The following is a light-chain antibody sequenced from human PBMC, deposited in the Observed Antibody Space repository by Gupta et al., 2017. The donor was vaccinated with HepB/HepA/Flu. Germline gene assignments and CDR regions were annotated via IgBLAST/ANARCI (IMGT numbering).Light chain of an antibody. CDR1: SGSVSTSHS. CDR3: ALYMSSGVWG. Sequence: QTVVTQEPSFSASPGTTVTLTCGLTSGSVSTSHSPTWYQQTPGQTSLTLIYTANSRSSGVPDHFSGSILGNKAALTITGAQADDDSIYDCALYMSSGVWGFGGGTTLTVL. J-gene: IGLJ3*02. V-gene: IGLV8-61*01. CDR2: TAN.